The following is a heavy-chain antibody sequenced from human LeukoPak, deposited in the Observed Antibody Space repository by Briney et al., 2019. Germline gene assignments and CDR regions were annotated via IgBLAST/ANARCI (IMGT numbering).Heavy chain of an antibody. CDR1: GFTFSSYG. D-gene: IGHD3-10*01. CDR3: AKIGYYGSGREFDY. Sequence: GGSLRLSCAASGFTFSSYGMSWVRQAPGKGLEWVSAISGSGGSTYYADSVKGRFTISRDNSKNTLYLQMNSLRAEDTAVYYCAKIGYYGSGREFDYWGQGTLVTVSS. V-gene: IGHV3-23*01. CDR2: ISGSGGST. J-gene: IGHJ4*02.